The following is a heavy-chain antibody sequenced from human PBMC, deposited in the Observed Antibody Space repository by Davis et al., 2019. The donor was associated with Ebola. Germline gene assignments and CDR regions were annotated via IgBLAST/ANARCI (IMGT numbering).Heavy chain of an antibody. CDR3: ARGPSVAGLDY. CDR1: GGSISSSSYY. Sequence: MPSETLSLTCTVSGGSISSSSYYWGWIRQPPGKGLEWIGEIYHSGSTNYNPSLKSRVTISVDKSKNQFSLKLSSVTAADTAVYYCARGPSVAGLDYWGQGTLVTVSS. V-gene: IGHV4-39*07. J-gene: IGHJ4*02. CDR2: IYHSGST. D-gene: IGHD6-19*01.